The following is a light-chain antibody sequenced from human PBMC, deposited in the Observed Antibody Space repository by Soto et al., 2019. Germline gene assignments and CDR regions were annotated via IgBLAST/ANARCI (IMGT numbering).Light chain of an antibody. V-gene: IGKV3-15*01. J-gene: IGKJ2*01. Sequence: EIVMTQSPATLSLSPGERATLSCRASQSVGSILAWYQQKPGQAPGLLIYGASTRASGVPARFSGSGSGTEFTLTISSLQSEDFAVYYCQQYNNWPPFTFGQGTKLEIK. CDR3: QQYNNWPPFT. CDR1: QSVGSI. CDR2: GAS.